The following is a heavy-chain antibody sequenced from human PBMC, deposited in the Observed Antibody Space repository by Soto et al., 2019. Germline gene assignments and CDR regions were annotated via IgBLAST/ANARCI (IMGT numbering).Heavy chain of an antibody. J-gene: IGHJ5*02. D-gene: IGHD1-26*01. CDR1: FTFSMYS. V-gene: IGHV3-21*01. CDR3: TRDQGGSYDSWFDP. Sequence: EVQVVESGGGLVQPGGSLRLSCSFTFSMYSMSWVRQAPGKGLEWVASISSGGSYIKYADSVKGRFPISRDNTKNSVSLQMNSLRVDDTAVYFCTRDQGGSYDSWFDPWGQGTLVTVSS. CDR2: ISSGGSYI.